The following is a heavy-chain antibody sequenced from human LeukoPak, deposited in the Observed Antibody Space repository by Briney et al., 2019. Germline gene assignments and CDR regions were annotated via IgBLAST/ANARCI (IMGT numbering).Heavy chain of an antibody. CDR3: ARDHYYGSGPNWFDP. D-gene: IGHD3-10*01. Sequence: PSETLSLTCTVSGGSISSGGYYWSWIRQHPGKGLEWIGYIYYSGSTYYNPSLKSRVTISVDTSKNQFSLKLSSVTAADTAVYYCARDHYYGSGPNWFDPWGQGTLVTVSS. V-gene: IGHV4-31*03. CDR1: GGSISSGGYY. J-gene: IGHJ5*02. CDR2: IYYSGST.